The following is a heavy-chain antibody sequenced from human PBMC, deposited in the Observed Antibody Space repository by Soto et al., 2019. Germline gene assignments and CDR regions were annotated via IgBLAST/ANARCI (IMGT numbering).Heavy chain of an antibody. CDR3: ARDKKRYSSGWWAFDI. CDR1: GYTFTSYG. Sequence: SVKVSCKASGYTFTSYGISWVRQAPGQGLEWMGWISAYNGNTNYAQKLQGRVTMTTDTSTSTAYMELRSLRSDDTAVYYCARDKKRYSSGWWAFDIWGQGTMVTVSS. CDR2: ISAYNGNT. V-gene: IGHV1-18*01. D-gene: IGHD6-19*01. J-gene: IGHJ3*02.